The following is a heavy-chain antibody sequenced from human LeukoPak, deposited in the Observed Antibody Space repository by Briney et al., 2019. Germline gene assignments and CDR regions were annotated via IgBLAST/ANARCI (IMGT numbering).Heavy chain of an antibody. Sequence: PGGSLRLSCSASGFTFSSYGMQWVRQAPGKGLEYVSAISSDGGSTYYADSVKGRFTISRDNTKNTLYVQMSSLRAEDTAVYYCVKCSGGSCYKPIDIWGQGILVTVSS. CDR1: GFTFSSYG. CDR3: VKCSGGSCYKPIDI. CDR2: ISSDGGST. V-gene: IGHV3-64*05. J-gene: IGHJ4*02. D-gene: IGHD2-15*01.